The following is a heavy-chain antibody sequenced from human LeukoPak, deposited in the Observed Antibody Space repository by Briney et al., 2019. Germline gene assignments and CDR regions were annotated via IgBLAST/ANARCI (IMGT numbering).Heavy chain of an antibody. V-gene: IGHV4-59*01. Sequence: SETLSLTCTVSGGSISTYYWSWIRQPPGKGLEWIGYIYYTGSTNYNPSLKSRVTISIDTSNNQFSLKLSSVTAADTAVYYCARSYYGSGSYYSFLYWGQGTLVTVSS. CDR3: ARSYYGSGSYYSFLY. CDR1: GGSISTYY. J-gene: IGHJ4*02. CDR2: IYYTGST. D-gene: IGHD3-10*01.